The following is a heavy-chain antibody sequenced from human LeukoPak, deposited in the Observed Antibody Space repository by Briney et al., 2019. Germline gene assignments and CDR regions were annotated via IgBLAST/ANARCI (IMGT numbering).Heavy chain of an antibody. Sequence: ASVKVSCKASGYTFTGYYMHWVRQAPGQGLEWMGWINPNSGGTNYAQKFQGRVTMTRDTSINTAYMELSRLRSDDTAVYCCARGYYDSSGYSDAFDIWGQGTMVTVSS. V-gene: IGHV1-2*02. CDR2: INPNSGGT. D-gene: IGHD3-22*01. CDR1: GYTFTGYY. CDR3: ARGYYDSSGYSDAFDI. J-gene: IGHJ3*02.